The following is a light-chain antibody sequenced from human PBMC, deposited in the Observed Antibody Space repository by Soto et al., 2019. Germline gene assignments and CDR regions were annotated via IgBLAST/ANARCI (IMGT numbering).Light chain of an antibody. J-gene: IGKJ2*01. CDR2: AAS. Sequence: DIQMTQSPSSLSASVGDRVTITCRASQGIRNDLVWFQQKPGKAPKRLIFAASNLESGVPSRFSGSGSGTEFTLTISSLQAEDCATYYCLQPYTYPRTFGQGTKLEIK. CDR1: QGIRND. V-gene: IGKV1-17*01. CDR3: LQPYTYPRT.